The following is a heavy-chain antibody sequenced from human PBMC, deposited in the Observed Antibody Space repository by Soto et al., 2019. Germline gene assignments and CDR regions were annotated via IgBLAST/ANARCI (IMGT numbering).Heavy chain of an antibody. CDR1: GGTFSSYA. Sequence: ASVKVSCKASGGTFSSYAISWVRQAPGQGLEWMGGIIPSFGTANYAQKFQGRVTITADESTSTAYLELSSLRSADRDVYYCARDDCSSTSCYKTTPYYYYGMDVWGQGTTVTVSS. V-gene: IGHV1-69*13. J-gene: IGHJ6*02. CDR2: IIPSFGTA. D-gene: IGHD2-2*02. CDR3: ARDDCSSTSCYKTTPYYYYGMDV.